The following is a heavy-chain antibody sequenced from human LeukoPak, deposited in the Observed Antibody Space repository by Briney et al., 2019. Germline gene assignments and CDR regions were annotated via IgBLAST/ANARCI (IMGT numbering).Heavy chain of an antibody. CDR3: ARVVATITYYYMDV. Sequence: ASVKVSCKASGYTFTSYAMNWVRQAPGQGLEWMGWINTNTGNPTYAQGFTGRFVFSLDTSVSTAYLQISSLKAEGTAVYYCARVVATITYYYMDVWGKGTTVTVSS. CDR1: GYTFTSYA. J-gene: IGHJ6*03. D-gene: IGHD5-12*01. V-gene: IGHV7-4-1*02. CDR2: INTNTGNP.